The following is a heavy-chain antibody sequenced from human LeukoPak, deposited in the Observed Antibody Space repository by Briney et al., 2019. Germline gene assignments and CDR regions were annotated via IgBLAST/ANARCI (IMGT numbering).Heavy chain of an antibody. V-gene: IGHV3-48*03. D-gene: IGHD6-19*01. CDR3: ARVARYSCGWY. J-gene: IGHJ4*02. Sequence: PGGSLRLSCAASGFTFSSYEMNWVRQAPGKGLEWVSYISSSGSTIYYADSVKGRFTISRDNAKNSLYLQMNSLRAEDTAVYYCARVARYSCGWYWGQGTLVTVSS. CDR2: ISSSGSTI. CDR1: GFTFSSYE.